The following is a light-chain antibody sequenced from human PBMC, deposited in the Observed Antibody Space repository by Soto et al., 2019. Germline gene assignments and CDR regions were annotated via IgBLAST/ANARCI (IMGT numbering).Light chain of an antibody. CDR2: DAS. J-gene: IGKJ1*01. CDR1: QDISSD. V-gene: IGKV3-15*01. CDR3: QLHGSPRT. Sequence: EMVLTQSPATLSVSPGEGASLSCRASQDISSDLAWYQHKPGQAPRLLIYDASTRATGIPARFSGSGSGTEFTLTISRLEPEDFAVYYCQLHGSPRTFGQGTKVDIK.